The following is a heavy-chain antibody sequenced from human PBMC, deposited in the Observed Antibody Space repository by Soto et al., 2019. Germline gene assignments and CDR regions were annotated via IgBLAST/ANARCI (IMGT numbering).Heavy chain of an antibody. D-gene: IGHD6-6*01. CDR1: GFTFSSYA. V-gene: IGHV3-23*01. Sequence: GGSLRLSCAASGFTFSSYAMSWVRQAPGKGLDWVSAISGSGGSTYYADSVKGRFTISRDNSKNTLYLQMNSLRAEDTAVYYCAKAGSSSSRYYFDYWGQGTLVTVSS. CDR3: AKAGSSSSRYYFDY. J-gene: IGHJ4*02. CDR2: ISGSGGST.